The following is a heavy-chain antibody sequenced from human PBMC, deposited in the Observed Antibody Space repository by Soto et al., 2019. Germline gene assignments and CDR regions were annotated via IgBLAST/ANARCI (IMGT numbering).Heavy chain of an antibody. V-gene: IGHV4-61*01. CDR1: CASVIDGSDF. CDR3: ARATGYSSTWYDS. Sequence: SETLSLTCAFSCASVIDGSDFWSWIRQPPGKGLEWLGYLSYGGSTRYNPSLKSRVTISSDTSKNQFSLRLFSVTAADTALYYRARATGYSSTWYDSWGQGQLVTVSS. CDR2: LSYGGST. D-gene: IGHD6-13*01. J-gene: IGHJ5*01.